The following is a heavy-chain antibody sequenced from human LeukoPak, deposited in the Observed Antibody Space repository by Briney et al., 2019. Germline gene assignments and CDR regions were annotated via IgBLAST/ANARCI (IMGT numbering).Heavy chain of an antibody. V-gene: IGHV4-61*02. CDR1: GGSISSGSYY. CDR3: ARSMSAGYCSSTSCSPWGY. J-gene: IGHJ4*02. Sequence: PSQTLSLTCTVSGGSISSGSYYWSWIRQPAGKGLEWIGRIYTSGSTNYDPSLKSRVTMSVDTSKNQFSLKLSSVTAADTAVYYCARSMSAGYCSSTSCSPWGYWGQGTLVTVSS. D-gene: IGHD2-2*01. CDR2: IYTSGST.